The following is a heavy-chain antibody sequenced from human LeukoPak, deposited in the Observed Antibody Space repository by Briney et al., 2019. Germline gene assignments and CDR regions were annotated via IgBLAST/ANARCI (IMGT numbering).Heavy chain of an antibody. V-gene: IGHV4-34*01. D-gene: IGHD4-17*01. CDR2: INHSGST. CDR3: ARERRTTVTTPGRFDP. CDR1: GGSFSGYC. J-gene: IGHJ5*02. Sequence: SETLSLTCAVYGGSFSGYCWSWIRQPPGKGLEWIGEINHSGSTNYNPSLKSRVTISVDTSKNQFSLKLSSVTAADTAVYYCARERRTTVTTPGRFDPWGQGTLVTVSS.